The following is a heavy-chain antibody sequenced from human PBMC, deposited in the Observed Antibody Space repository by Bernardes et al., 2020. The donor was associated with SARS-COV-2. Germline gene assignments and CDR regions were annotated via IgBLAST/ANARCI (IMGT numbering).Heavy chain of an antibody. CDR3: VKDQSVIPIPGHFDS. CDR2: LNANGGAT. V-gene: IGHV3-64D*06. D-gene: IGHD2-21*01. J-gene: IGHJ4*02. CDR1: GFTFSNSA. Sequence: GGSLCRSCSASGFTFSNSAMHWVRQNPGTELPHIAGLNANGGATYYTESVRGRFVMSRDSSKNTLYLQMSGLRPEDTAVYYCVKDQSVIPIPGHFDSWGQGTLVTVSS.